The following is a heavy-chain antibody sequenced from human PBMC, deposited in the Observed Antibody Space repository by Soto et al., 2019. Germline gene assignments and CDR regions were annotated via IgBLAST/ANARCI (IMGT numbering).Heavy chain of an antibody. D-gene: IGHD3-22*01. Sequence: QVQLVESGGGVVQPGGSLRLSCAASGFTFSSYAMQWVRQAPGKGLEWVALMSYDGTNEYYADSVKGRFTISRDNSKKPLFRQINGLRPQDTAVYYCGKDLHHSSGYFFTVRLNAMDVWGQGTTVTVAS. CDR2: MSYDGTNE. CDR3: GKDLHHSSGYFFTVRLNAMDV. V-gene: IGHV3-30*18. CDR1: GFTFSSYA. J-gene: IGHJ6*01.